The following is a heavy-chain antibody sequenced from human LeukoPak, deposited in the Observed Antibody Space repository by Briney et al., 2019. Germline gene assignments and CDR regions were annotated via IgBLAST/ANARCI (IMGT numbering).Heavy chain of an antibody. V-gene: IGHV3-33*03. CDR3: AKGLRYGFDY. CDR2: IWYDGSKK. Sequence: GGSLRLSCAASGFTFSNYAMTWVRQAPGRGLEWVAVIWYDGSKKYFADSVKGRFTISRDNSKSTLYLQMNSLRAEDTAVYYCAKGLRYGFDYWGQGNLVTVSS. CDR1: GFTFSNYA. D-gene: IGHD4-17*01. J-gene: IGHJ4*02.